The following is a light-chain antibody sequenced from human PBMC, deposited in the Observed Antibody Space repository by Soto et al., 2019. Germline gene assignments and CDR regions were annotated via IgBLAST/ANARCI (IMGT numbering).Light chain of an antibody. J-gene: IGKJ1*01. CDR1: QSVSSN. CDR2: GAS. Sequence: EVVMTQSPATLSVSPGERANLSCRASQSVSSNLAWYQQKPGQAPRLLIYGASTRATGIPARFSGSGSGTDCTLTISSLQSEEFAVYYCHQYNSWPPWTFGQGAKGEIK. CDR3: HQYNSWPPWT. V-gene: IGKV3-15*01.